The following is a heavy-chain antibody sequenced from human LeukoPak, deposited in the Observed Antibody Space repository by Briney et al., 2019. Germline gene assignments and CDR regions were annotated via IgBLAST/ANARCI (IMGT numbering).Heavy chain of an antibody. J-gene: IGHJ6*03. D-gene: IGHD4-17*01. V-gene: IGHV1-2*02. CDR1: GYTFTGYY. CDR2: INPNSGGT. CDR3: ARYGDLYYYYYMDV. Sequence: GASVTVSCKASGYTFTGYYMHWVRQAPGQGLEWMGWINPNSGGTNYAQRFQGRVTMTRDTSISTAYMELSRLRSDDTAVYYCARYGDLYYYYYMDVWGKGTTVTVSS.